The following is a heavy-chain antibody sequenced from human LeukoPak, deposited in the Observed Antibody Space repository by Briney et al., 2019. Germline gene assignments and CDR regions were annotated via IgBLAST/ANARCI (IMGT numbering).Heavy chain of an antibody. J-gene: IGHJ4*02. D-gene: IGHD5-24*01. CDR3: ARKDGDG. CDR2: IYNSGRT. CDR1: GVSISSYH. Sequence: SETLSLTCTVSGVSISSYHWTWIRQPPGEGLEWIGHIYNSGRTNYNPSLRGRGTISLDTSKNQVSLKLSSVTAADTAMYYCARKDGDGWGQGTLVTVSS. V-gene: IGHV4-59*01.